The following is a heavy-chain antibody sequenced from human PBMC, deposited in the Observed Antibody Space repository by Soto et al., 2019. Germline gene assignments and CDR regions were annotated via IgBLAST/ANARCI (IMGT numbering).Heavy chain of an antibody. J-gene: IGHJ4*02. Sequence: QVQLQESGPGVVKPSQTLSLTCAVSGASLARGGFYWIWIRQYPGKGLEWIGDIYYSGSKRYNPSLKSRTTISVDTYKNQYSLELSSVTAADTALYYCATYYDILTGPMGPLNYWGKGILVTVSS. CDR1: GASLARGGFY. CDR3: ATYYDILTGPMGPLNY. D-gene: IGHD3-9*01. V-gene: IGHV4-31*11. CDR2: IYYSGSK.